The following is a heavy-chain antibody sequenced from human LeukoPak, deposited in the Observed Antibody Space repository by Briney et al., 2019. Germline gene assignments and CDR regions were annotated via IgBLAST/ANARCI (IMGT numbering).Heavy chain of an antibody. CDR2: ISNYNGNT. CDR3: TRGVAVATAYYFDN. CDR1: GFTYSAYG. V-gene: IGHV1-18*04. J-gene: IGHJ4*02. Sequence: ASGQVSCKTSGFTYSAYGIAWVRQAPGHGPEWMGWISNYNGNTNYAQKFQGRITVTTDTSTGTASMELRSLKSDDTAVYYCTRGVAVATAYYFDNWGRGTLVTVAS. D-gene: IGHD4-23*01.